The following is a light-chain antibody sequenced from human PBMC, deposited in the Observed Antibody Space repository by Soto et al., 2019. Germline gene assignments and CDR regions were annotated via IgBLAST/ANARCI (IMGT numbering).Light chain of an antibody. CDR3: QHYNSYSEA. V-gene: IGKV1-5*03. J-gene: IGKJ1*01. Sequence: QVTLSPYTLSGPVGYKVTHKFRASQTISSWLAWYQQKPGKAPKLMIYKASTLKSGVPSRFSGSGSGTEFTLTISSLQPDDFATYYCQHYNSYSEAFGQGTKVDIK. CDR1: QTISSW. CDR2: KAS.